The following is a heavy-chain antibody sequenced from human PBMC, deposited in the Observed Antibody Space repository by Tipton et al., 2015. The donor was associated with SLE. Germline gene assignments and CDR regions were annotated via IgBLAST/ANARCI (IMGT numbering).Heavy chain of an antibody. Sequence: TLSLTCTVSGGSLSSRFSFWGWIRQPPGGGLVWLGHVFYSGSTYYNPSLKSRVTMSVGTSSNQFSLNLNSVTAADTAMYYCARHSGVAAAPTNYYGMDVWGQGTTVTGSS. J-gene: IGHJ6*02. CDR2: VFYSGST. D-gene: IGHD6-13*01. V-gene: IGHV4-39*07. CDR1: GGSLSSRFSF. CDR3: ARHSGVAAAPTNYYGMDV.